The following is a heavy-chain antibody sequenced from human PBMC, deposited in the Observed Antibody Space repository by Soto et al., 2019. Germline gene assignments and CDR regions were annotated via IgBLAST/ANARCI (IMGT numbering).Heavy chain of an antibody. D-gene: IGHD2-21*02. CDR3: ARVGEDRIVTGNWYFDL. J-gene: IGHJ2*01. CDR1: GGSMSYYY. V-gene: IGHV4-59*01. Sequence: PSETLSLTCTFSGGSMSYYYWSWIRQPPGKGLEWIGYIYCSGSTNYNPSLKSRVTISIDTSENQFSLKLISVTAADTAVYYCARVGEDRIVTGNWYFDLWSRGSLVTVSS. CDR2: IYCSGST.